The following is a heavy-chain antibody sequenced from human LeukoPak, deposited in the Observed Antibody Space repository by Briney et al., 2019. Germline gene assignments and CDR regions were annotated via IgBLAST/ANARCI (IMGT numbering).Heavy chain of an antibody. CDR3: ATSSRYSSGWLPNWFDP. CDR1: GYTFSNLD. D-gene: IGHD6-19*01. Sequence: ASVKVSCKTSGYTFSNLDINWLRQAPGQGLEWMGWMSPNSGDTGYAQKFQGRVTMTEDTSTDTAYMELSSLRSEDTAVYYCATSSRYSSGWLPNWFDPWGQGTLVTVSS. J-gene: IGHJ5*02. CDR2: MSPNSGDT. V-gene: IGHV1-8*01.